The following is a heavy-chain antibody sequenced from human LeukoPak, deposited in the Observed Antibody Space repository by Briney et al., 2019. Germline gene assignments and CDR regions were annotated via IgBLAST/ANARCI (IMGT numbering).Heavy chain of an antibody. CDR1: GGSISSSSYY. D-gene: IGHD1-26*01. CDR2: IYYSGST. Sequence: SETLSLTCTVSGGSISSSSYYWGWIRQPPGKGLEWIGSIYYSGSTYYNPSLKSRVTISVDTSKNQFSLKLSSVTAADTAVYYCARHRGANSGSSPGAYYFDYWGQGTLVTVSS. V-gene: IGHV4-39*01. J-gene: IGHJ4*02. CDR3: ARHRGANSGSSPGAYYFDY.